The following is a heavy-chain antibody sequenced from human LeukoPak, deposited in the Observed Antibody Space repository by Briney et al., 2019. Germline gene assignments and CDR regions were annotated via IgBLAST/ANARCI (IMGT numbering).Heavy chain of an antibody. Sequence: PGGSLRLSCAASGFTFSNYWMNWVRQAPGKGLEWIGSIYYSGSTYYKSSLKSRVTISLDTSKNQLSLKLSSVTAADTAVYYCARARHGYIYGYRPNELGHFFDYWGQGTLVTVSS. CDR2: IYYSGST. J-gene: IGHJ4*02. CDR3: ARARHGYIYGYRPNELGHFFDY. CDR1: GFTFSNYW. D-gene: IGHD5-18*01. V-gene: IGHV4-39*07.